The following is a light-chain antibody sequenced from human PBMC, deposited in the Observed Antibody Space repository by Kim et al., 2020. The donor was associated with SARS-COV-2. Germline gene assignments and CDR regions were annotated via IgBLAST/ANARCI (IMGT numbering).Light chain of an antibody. J-gene: IGLJ1*01. V-gene: IGLV3-19*01. CDR3: NSRDSSGNHLEI. Sequence: SSELTQDPAVSVALGQTVRITCQGDNFRDYYASWYQQKPGQAPVLVLYGKNNRPSGIPDRFSGSTSGNTASLTITGAQAEDEADYYCNSRDSSGNHLEIFGPGTKVTVL. CDR1: NFRDYY. CDR2: GKN.